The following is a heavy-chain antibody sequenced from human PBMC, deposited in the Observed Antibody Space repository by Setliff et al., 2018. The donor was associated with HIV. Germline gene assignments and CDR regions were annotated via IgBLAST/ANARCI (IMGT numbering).Heavy chain of an antibody. Sequence: SETLSLTCAVYGGSFSGHYWSWIRQPPGKGLEWIGEINHIGGNMNYNPSLKSRVTISVDTPKKQFSLKLDSVTAADTAVYFCARDMMRWLVMVPGATRGYFDAWGQGALVTVSS. V-gene: IGHV4-34*01. CDR2: INHIGGN. J-gene: IGHJ4*02. D-gene: IGHD3-16*01. CDR3: ARDMMRWLVMVPGATRGYFDA. CDR1: GGSFSGHY.